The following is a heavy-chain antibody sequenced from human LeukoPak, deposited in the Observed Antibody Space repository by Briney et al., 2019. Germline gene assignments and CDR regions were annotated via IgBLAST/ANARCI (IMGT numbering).Heavy chain of an antibody. D-gene: IGHD2-2*01. Sequence: PSETLPLTCTVSGGSISSNSYYWGWIRQPPGKGLEWIGSIYYSGSTYYNPSLKSRVTISVDTSKNQFSLKLSSVTAADTAVYYCARHLCSSSSCYYFDYWGQGSLVTVSS. CDR2: IYYSGST. J-gene: IGHJ4*02. CDR1: GGSISSNSYY. CDR3: ARHLCSSSSCYYFDY. V-gene: IGHV4-39*01.